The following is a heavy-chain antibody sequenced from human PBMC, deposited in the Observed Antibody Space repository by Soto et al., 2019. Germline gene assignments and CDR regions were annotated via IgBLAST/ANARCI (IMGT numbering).Heavy chain of an antibody. V-gene: IGHV1-69*02. CDR3: RADCGGGGSCGKDPGGGFDS. D-gene: IGHD3-16*01. J-gene: IGHJ5*01. CDR1: GGTFSSYT. Sequence: QVQLVQSGAEVKKPGSSVKVSCKASGGTFSSYTISWVRQAPGQGLEWMGRIIPILGIANYAQKFQGRVTITADKSTRIAYREVGNGRGEDRVVKCGRADCGGGGSCGKDPGGGFDSWGQGTLVTVSS. CDR2: IIPILGIA.